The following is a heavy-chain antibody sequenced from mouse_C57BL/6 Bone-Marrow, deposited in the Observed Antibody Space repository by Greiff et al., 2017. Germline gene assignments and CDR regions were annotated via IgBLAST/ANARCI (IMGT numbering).Heavy chain of an antibody. CDR1: GFTFSSYG. CDR2: ISSGGSYT. Sequence: DVMLVESGGDLVKPGGSLKLSCAASGFTFSSYGMSWVRQTPDKRLGWVATISSGGSYTYYPDSVKGRFTISRDNAKNTLYLQMSSLKSEDTAMYYCARQGRYYFDYWGQGTTLTVSS. J-gene: IGHJ2*01. CDR3: ARQGRYYFDY. V-gene: IGHV5-6*02.